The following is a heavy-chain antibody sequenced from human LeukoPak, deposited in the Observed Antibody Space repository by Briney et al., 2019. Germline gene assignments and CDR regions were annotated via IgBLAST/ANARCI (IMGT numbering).Heavy chain of an antibody. CDR1: GFTFSSYW. CDR2: IKQDGSEK. Sequence: GGSLRLSCAASGFTFSSYWMSWVRQAPGKGLEWVANIKQDGSEKYYVDSVKGRFTISRDNAKNSLYLQMNSLRAEDTAVYYCAKDVSGYYSRYYFDYWGQGTLVTVSS. J-gene: IGHJ4*02. V-gene: IGHV3-7*03. CDR3: AKDVSGYYSRYYFDY. D-gene: IGHD3-22*01.